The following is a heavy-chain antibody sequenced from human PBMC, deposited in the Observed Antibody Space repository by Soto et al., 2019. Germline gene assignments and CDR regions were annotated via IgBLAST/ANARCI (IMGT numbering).Heavy chain of an antibody. Sequence: SETLSLTCTVSGGSISSSSYYLGWIRQPPGKGLEWIGSIYYSGSTYYNPSLKSRVTISVDTSKNQFSLKLSSVTAAATAVYYCARHGYHATLTGYFPWWFYPWGQGKVVT. D-gene: IGHD3-9*01. J-gene: IGHJ5*02. CDR3: ARHGYHATLTGYFPWWFYP. CDR2: IYYSGST. V-gene: IGHV4-39*01. CDR1: GGSISSSSYY.